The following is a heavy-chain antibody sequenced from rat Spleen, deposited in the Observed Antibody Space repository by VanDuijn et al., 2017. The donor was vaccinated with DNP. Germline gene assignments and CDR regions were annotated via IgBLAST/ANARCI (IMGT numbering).Heavy chain of an antibody. J-gene: IGHJ3*01. CDR2: ISPSGGST. CDR1: GFTFSNYD. Sequence: EVQLVESGGGPVQPGRSLKLSCVASGFTFSNYDMAWVRQAPTKGLEWVASISPSGGSTYYRDSVKGRFTISRDNAKSTLYLQMDGLRSEDTATYYCTRSDSYGFPYWGQGTLVTVSS. V-gene: IGHV5-25*01. D-gene: IGHD1-2*01. CDR3: TRSDSYGFPY.